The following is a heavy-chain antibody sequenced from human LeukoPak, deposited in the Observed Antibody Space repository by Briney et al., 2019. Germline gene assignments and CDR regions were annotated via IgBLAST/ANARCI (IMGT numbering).Heavy chain of an antibody. CDR2: ISSSSSYI. J-gene: IGHJ4*02. CDR3: ARGGGGVGILDC. V-gene: IGHV3-21*01. D-gene: IGHD2-8*01. Sequence: GGSLRLSCAASGFTFSSYSMNWVRQAPGKGLEWVSSISSSSSYIYYADSVKGRFTISRDNAKNSLYLQMNSLRAEDTAVYYCARGGGGVGILDCWGQGTLVTVSS. CDR1: GFTFSSYS.